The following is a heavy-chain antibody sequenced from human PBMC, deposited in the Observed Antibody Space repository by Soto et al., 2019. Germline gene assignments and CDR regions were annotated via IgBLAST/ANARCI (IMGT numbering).Heavy chain of an antibody. CDR2: FYYSGST. CDR3: ARSVFP. CDR1: GDSISTGAYS. V-gene: IGHV4-31*11. J-gene: IGHJ5*02. Sequence: PSETLSLTCALSGDSISTGAYSWPWIPQHPGKGLEWIGYFYYSGSTYYNPSLKSRVTISVNTSKNQFSLKLGSVTAADTAVYYCARSVFPWGQGTLVTVSS.